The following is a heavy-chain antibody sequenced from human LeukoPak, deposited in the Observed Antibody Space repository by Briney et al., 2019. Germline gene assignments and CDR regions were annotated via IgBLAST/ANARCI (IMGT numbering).Heavy chain of an antibody. J-gene: IGHJ4*02. D-gene: IGHD4-17*01. CDR3: ARSPSTVTLDY. V-gene: IGHV4-59*01. Sequence: SSETLSLTCTVSGGSISSYYWSWIRQPPGKGREWIGYIYYSGSTNYNPSLKSRVTISVDTSKNQFSLRLSSVTAADTAVYYCARSPSTVTLDYWGQGTLVTVSS. CDR2: IYYSGST. CDR1: GGSISSYY.